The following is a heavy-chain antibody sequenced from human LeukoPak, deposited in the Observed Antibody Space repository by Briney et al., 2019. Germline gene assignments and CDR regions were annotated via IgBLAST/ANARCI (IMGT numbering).Heavy chain of an antibody. CDR1: GFTVSNEY. Sequence: GGSLRLSCAASGFTVSNEYMTWVRQAPGKGLEWVSLIYRDGRTYYADSLKGRCTISRDNSKNTLYLQMNSLRAEDTALYYCAKSSGNYLNYYYYMDAWGKGTTVTISS. J-gene: IGHJ6*03. D-gene: IGHD3-10*01. CDR3: AKSSGNYLNYYYYMDA. CDR2: IYRDGRT. V-gene: IGHV3-53*05.